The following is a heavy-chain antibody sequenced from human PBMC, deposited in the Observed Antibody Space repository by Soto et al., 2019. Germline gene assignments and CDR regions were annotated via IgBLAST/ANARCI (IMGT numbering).Heavy chain of an antibody. Sequence: PGGSLRLSCAASGFTFSSYAMHWVRQAPGKGLEWVAVISYDGSNKYYADSVKGRFTISRDNSKNTLYLQMNSLRAEDTAVYYCARGVSDCTNGVCFPYNPNSSSSWYHNYYYYGMDVWGQGTTVTVSS. D-gene: IGHD2-8*01. J-gene: IGHJ6*02. CDR1: GFTFSSYA. CDR3: ARGVSDCTNGVCFPYNPNSSSSWYHNYYYYGMDV. CDR2: ISYDGSNK. V-gene: IGHV3-30-3*01.